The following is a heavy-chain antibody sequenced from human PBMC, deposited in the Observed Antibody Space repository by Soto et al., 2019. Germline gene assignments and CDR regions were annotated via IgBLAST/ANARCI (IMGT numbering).Heavy chain of an antibody. V-gene: IGHV3-23*01. CDR3: AKDYYGSGSYDAFDI. CDR2: ISGNGGTT. Sequence: GGSLRLSCAASGFTFSSYAMTWVRQAPGKGLEWVSAISGNGGTTYYADSVKGRFTISRDSSKNTLYLQMNSLRAEDTAVYYCAKDYYGSGSYDAFDIWGQGTMVNVSS. CDR1: GFTFSSYA. J-gene: IGHJ3*02. D-gene: IGHD3-10*01.